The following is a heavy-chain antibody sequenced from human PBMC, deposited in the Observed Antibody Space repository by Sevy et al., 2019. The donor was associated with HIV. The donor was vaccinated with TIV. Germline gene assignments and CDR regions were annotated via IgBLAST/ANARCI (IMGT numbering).Heavy chain of an antibody. CDR1: GFTFTYAW. J-gene: IGHJ6*02. CDR2: IKSNADGGTI. CDR3: STDPIILLLVTDGMDV. Sequence: GGSLRLSCAASGFTFTYAWMNWVRQAPGKGLEWVGRIKSNADGGTIDYAAPVKGRFIISRDDSKNTLYLQMNSLKTEDTGVYDCSTDPIILLLVTDGMDVWGQGTTVTVSS. V-gene: IGHV3-15*05. D-gene: IGHD2-8*02.